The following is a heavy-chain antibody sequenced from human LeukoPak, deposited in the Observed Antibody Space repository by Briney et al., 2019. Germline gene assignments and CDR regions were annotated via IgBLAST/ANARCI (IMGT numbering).Heavy chain of an antibody. V-gene: IGHV3-30-3*01. D-gene: IGHD5-12*01. J-gene: IGHJ5*02. Sequence: GRSLRLSCAASGFTFSSYAMHWVRQAPGKGLEWVAVISYDGSNKYYADSVKGRFTISRDNSKNTLYLQMNSLRAEDTAVYYCAASGYGPTALGQGTLVTVSS. CDR2: ISYDGSNK. CDR3: AASGYGPTA. CDR1: GFTFSSYA.